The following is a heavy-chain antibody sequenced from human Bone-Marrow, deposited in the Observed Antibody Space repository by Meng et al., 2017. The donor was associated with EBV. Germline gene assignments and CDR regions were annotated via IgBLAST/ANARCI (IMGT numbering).Heavy chain of an antibody. J-gene: IGHJ5*02. Sequence: RQLQESDSRLVKPLDTLSLTCTVSGESINTYTSYCGWIPQPPGKGLEWIGTIYHSGTTYYNPSLQSRVTISVDTSKNQFSLKMNSVTAADTAVYYCARRAASWFDPWGQGALVTV. V-gene: IGHV4-39*01. CDR3: ARRAASWFDP. CDR1: GESINTYTSY. D-gene: IGHD5-18*01. CDR2: IYHSGTT.